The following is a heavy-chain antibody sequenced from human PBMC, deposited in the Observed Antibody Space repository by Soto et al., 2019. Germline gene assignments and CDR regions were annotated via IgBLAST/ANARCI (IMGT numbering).Heavy chain of an antibody. D-gene: IGHD3-22*01. V-gene: IGHV4-59*01. CDR2: IYYSGRT. CDR1: GGSISSYY. Sequence: SETLSLTCTVSGGSISSYYWSWIRQPPGKGLEWIGYIYYSGRTNYNPSLKSRVTISVDTSKNQFSLKLSSVTAADTAVYYCARSEDSSGSGFDPWGQGTLVTVSS. J-gene: IGHJ5*02. CDR3: ARSEDSSGSGFDP.